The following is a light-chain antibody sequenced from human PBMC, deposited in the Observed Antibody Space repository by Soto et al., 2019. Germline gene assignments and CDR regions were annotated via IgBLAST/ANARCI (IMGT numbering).Light chain of an antibody. CDR2: WAS. J-gene: IGKJ2*01. CDR1: QSVLFSSDNKNY. V-gene: IGKV4-1*01. Sequence: DIVMTQSPDSLAVSLGERATINCKSSQSVLFSSDNKNYLAWYQQNPGQPPKVLIYWASTRESGVPDRFSGSGSGTDFTLTISSLQAEDVAIYYCQQYYSVPYTFSQGTKLEIK. CDR3: QQYYSVPYT.